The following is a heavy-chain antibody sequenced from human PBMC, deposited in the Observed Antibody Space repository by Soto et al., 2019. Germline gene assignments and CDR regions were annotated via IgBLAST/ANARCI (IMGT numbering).Heavy chain of an antibody. CDR3: ARSVVSSTRFDP. V-gene: IGHV3-11*06. D-gene: IGHD6-13*01. J-gene: IGHJ5*02. CDR1: GFTFTDYY. CDR2: ISSRTNYT. Sequence: GGSLRLSXTASGFTFTDYYMSWIRQAPGKGLEWVSYISSRTNYTKYADSVRGRFTISRDNAKNSLFLQMNSLRDEDTAVYYCARSVVSSTRFDPWGQGTLVTVSS.